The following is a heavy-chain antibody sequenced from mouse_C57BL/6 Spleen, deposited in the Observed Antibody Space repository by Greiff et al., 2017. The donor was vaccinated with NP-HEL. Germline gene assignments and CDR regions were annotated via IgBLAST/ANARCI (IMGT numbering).Heavy chain of an antibody. J-gene: IGHJ3*01. CDR1: GFSLTSYA. CDR2: IWTGGGT. V-gene: IGHV2-9-1*01. D-gene: IGHD2-2*01. CDR3: ARNFGGYGVFAY. Sequence: VKVVESGPGLVAPSQSLSITCTVSGFSLTSYAISWVRQPPGKGLEWLGVIWTGGGTNYNSALKSRLSISKDNSKSQVFLKMNSLQTDDTARYYCARNFGGYGVFAYWGQGTLVTVSA.